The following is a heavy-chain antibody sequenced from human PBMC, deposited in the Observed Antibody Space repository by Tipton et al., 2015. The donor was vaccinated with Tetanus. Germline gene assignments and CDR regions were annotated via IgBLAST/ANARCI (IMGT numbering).Heavy chain of an antibody. CDR1: GGPVSSSNW. CDR3: ASLPKHWLAPRGAP. D-gene: IGHD6-19*01. CDR2: IYYSGTT. J-gene: IGHJ5*02. Sequence: GLVKPSGTLSLTCDVSGGPVSSSNWWSWVRQAPGKGLEWIGEIYYSGTTNYNPSLKSRVTISGDTSKNQFSLNLTSVTAADTAVYYCASLPKHWLAPRGAPWGQGTLVTVSS. V-gene: IGHV4-4*02.